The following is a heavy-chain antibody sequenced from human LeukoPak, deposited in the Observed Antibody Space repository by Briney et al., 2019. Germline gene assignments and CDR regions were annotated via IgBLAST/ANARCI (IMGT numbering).Heavy chain of an antibody. CDR2: ISGSGNTI. V-gene: IGHV3-48*03. CDR1: GFTFSIYE. J-gene: IGHJ4*02. CDR3: ARRLTDY. Sequence: PGGSLRLSCAASGFTFSIYEMNWVRQAPGKGLEWVSYISGSGNTIYYADSVRGRFTISRDNAKNSLYLQMNSLRAEDTAVYYCARRLTDYWGQGTLVTVSS.